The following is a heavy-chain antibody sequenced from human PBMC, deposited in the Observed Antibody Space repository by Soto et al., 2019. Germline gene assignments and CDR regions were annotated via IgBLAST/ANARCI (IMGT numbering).Heavy chain of an antibody. CDR1: GITFSNFG. CDR2: IIDSGRST. J-gene: IGHJ6*02. CDR3: AKRKDGYNSDYSGMDV. V-gene: IGHV3-23*01. Sequence: GGSLRLSCAASGITFSNFGMSWVRQAPGKGLEWVSGIIDSGRSTYYADSVKGRFTISRDNSKNTLYLQMNSLRAGDTAVYYCAKRKDGYNSDYSGMDVWGQGTTVTVSS. D-gene: IGHD5-12*01.